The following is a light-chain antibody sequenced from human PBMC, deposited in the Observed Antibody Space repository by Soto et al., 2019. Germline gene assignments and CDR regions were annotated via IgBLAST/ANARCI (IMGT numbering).Light chain of an antibody. CDR1: HSVNSNY. Sequence: NVLTQSPGTLSLSPGERATLSCRASHSVNSNYLAWYQHRPGQAPRLLIYGASKRATGIPDRFSGRGSGTDFTLTISRLEPDDFAVYFCQRYGTSPTFGQGTRVEMK. V-gene: IGKV3-20*01. J-gene: IGKJ1*01. CDR2: GAS. CDR3: QRYGTSPT.